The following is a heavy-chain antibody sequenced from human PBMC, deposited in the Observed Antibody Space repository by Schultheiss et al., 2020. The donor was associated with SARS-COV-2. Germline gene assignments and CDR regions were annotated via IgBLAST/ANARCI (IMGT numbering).Heavy chain of an antibody. D-gene: IGHD4-11*01. CDR1: GFTFSSYS. V-gene: IGHV3-21*01. CDR2: ISSSSSYI. J-gene: IGHJ4*02. Sequence: GGSLRLSCAASGFTFSSYSMNWVRQAPGKGLEWVSSISSSSSYIYYADSVKGRFTISRDNAKNSLYLQMNSLRAEDTAVYYCAVLYSTDTTLDYWGQGTLVTVSS. CDR3: AVLYSTDTTLDY.